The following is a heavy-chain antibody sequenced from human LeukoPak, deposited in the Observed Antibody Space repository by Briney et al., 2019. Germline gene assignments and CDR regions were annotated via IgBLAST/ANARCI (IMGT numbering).Heavy chain of an antibody. Sequence: PSQTLSLTCAVSGGSISSSGYSWSWIRQPPGKGLEWIGYIHHTGSTYCNPSLKSRVTISVDRSKNQFSLKLSSVTAADTAIYFCARTPTYCGGDCYYFDPWGQGTLVTVSS. D-gene: IGHD2-21*02. CDR2: IHHTGST. CDR3: ARTPTYCGGDCYYFDP. J-gene: IGHJ5*02. CDR1: GGSISSSGYS. V-gene: IGHV4-30-2*01.